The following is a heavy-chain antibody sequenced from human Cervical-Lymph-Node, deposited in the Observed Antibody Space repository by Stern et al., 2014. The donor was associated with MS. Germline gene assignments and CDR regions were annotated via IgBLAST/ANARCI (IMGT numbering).Heavy chain of an antibody. V-gene: IGHV4-39*01. CDR3: ARWAYSSGWYNWFDP. D-gene: IGHD3-22*01. CDR2: IYYSGIT. J-gene: IGHJ5*02. CDR1: GGSISSSSYY. Sequence: QLQLQESGPGLVKPSETLSLTCTVSGGSISSSSYYWGWIRQPPGKGLEWIWGIYYSGITYYNPSLKSLVTISGNTSKNQFSLKLSSVTAADTAVYYCARWAYSSGWYNWFDPWGQGTLVTVSS.